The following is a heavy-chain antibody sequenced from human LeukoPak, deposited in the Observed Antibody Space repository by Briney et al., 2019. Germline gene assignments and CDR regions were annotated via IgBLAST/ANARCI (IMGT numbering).Heavy chain of an antibody. V-gene: IGHV3-21*01. CDR2: ISSSSSYI. J-gene: IGHJ4*02. CDR1: GFTFSSYS. Sequence: PGGSLRLSCAASGFTFSSYSMNWVRQAPGKGREWVSSISSSSSYIYYADSVEGRFTISRDNAKNSLYLQMNSLRAEDTAVYYYARGATGDPYRSIDYWGQGTLVTVSS. D-gene: IGHD4-17*01. CDR3: ARGATGDPYRSIDY.